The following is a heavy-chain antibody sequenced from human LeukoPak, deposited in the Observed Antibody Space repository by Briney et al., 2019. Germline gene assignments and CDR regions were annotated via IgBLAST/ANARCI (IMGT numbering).Heavy chain of an antibody. V-gene: IGHV3-23*01. CDR2: ISGSGGRT. CDR1: GFTFSSYA. J-gene: IGHJ4*02. CDR3: AKEGPGSYDILTGHFDY. D-gene: IGHD3-9*01. Sequence: GGSLRLSCAPSGFTFSSYAMSGVHPAPEKGLEWVSAISGSGGRTYYADSVKGRFTISRDNSKNTLYLQMNSLGAEDTAVYYCAKEGPGSYDILTGHFDYWGQGTLVTVSS.